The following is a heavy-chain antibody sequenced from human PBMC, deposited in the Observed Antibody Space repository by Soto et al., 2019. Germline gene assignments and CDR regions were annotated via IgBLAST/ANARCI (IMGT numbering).Heavy chain of an antibody. V-gene: IGHV4-34*01. CDR2: INHSGTA. CDR3: ARLSRRASVPGDY. D-gene: IGHD6-19*01. Sequence: SETLSLTCAVYGGSFSGYYWSWIRQPPGKGLEWIGEINHSGTAYYTPSLKSRVAISVDTSKNQFSLKLSSVTAADTAVFYCARLSRRASVPGDYWGQGTLVTVS. J-gene: IGHJ4*02. CDR1: GGSFSGYY.